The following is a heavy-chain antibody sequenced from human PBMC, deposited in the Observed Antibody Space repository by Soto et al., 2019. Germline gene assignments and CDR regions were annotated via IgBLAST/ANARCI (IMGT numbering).Heavy chain of an antibody. CDR2: IHLSGST. CDR3: VREDRNYYDSSGYYH. D-gene: IGHD3-22*01. Sequence: QVQLQESGPGLVKPSQTLSLTCTVSGGSISSGGYYWSWIRQHPGKALEWIGYIHLSGSTYYNPSLKSRVTTSVDTSKNQFSLKLSSVTAADTAVYYCVREDRNYYDSSGYYHWGQGILVTVSS. V-gene: IGHV4-31*03. CDR1: GGSISSGGYY. J-gene: IGHJ5*02.